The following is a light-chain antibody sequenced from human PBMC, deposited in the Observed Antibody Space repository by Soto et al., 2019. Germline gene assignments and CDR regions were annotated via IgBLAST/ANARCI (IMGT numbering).Light chain of an antibody. Sequence: DIQMTQSPSTLSATAGDRVTITCRASPSISSWLAWYQHKPGKAPKLLIYDASNLDSGVPSRFSGSGSGTEFSLAISNLQPDDCATYYCQQYDNYWTFGQGNRLDIK. CDR3: QQYDNYWT. CDR2: DAS. J-gene: IGKJ1*01. V-gene: IGKV1-5*01. CDR1: PSISSW.